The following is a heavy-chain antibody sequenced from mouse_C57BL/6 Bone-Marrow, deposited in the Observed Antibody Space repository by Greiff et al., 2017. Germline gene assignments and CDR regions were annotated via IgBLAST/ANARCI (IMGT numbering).Heavy chain of an antibody. V-gene: IGHV1-55*01. J-gene: IGHJ1*03. CDR1: GYTFTSYW. D-gene: IGHD2-5*01. Sequence: VQLQQPGAELVKPGASVKMSCKASGYTFTSYWITLVKQRPGQGLEWNGDIYPGSGSTNYNEKFKSKATLTVDTSPSTAYMQLSSLTSKDSAVYYCARPYYSNYWYFDVWGTETTVTVSS. CDR3: ARPYYSNYWYFDV. CDR2: IYPGSGST.